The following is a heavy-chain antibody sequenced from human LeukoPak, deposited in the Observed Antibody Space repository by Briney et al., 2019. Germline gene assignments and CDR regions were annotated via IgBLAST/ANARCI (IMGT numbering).Heavy chain of an antibody. CDR1: GGSISSSNW. V-gene: IGHV4-4*02. CDR3: ARDACDYYGSGSYCA. D-gene: IGHD3-10*01. J-gene: IGHJ5*02. CDR2: IYHSGST. Sequence: PSETLSLTCAVSGGSISSSNWWSWVRQPPGKGLEWIGEIYHSGSTNYNPSLKSRVTMSVDTSKNQFSLKLSSVTAADTAVYYCARDACDYYGSGSYCAWGQGTLVTVSS.